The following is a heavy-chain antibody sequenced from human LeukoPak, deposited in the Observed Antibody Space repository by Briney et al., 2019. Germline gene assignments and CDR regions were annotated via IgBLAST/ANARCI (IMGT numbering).Heavy chain of an antibody. CDR1: GFTFSSYA. D-gene: IGHD2-15*01. Sequence: GGSLRLSCVASGFTFSSYAMSWVRQAPGKGLEWVSAISGSGGSTYYADSVKGRFTISRDNSKNTLYLQMNSLRAEDTAVYYCAKGSPCSGGSCYEGDAFDIWGQGTMVTVSS. J-gene: IGHJ3*02. V-gene: IGHV3-23*01. CDR2: ISGSGGST. CDR3: AKGSPCSGGSCYEGDAFDI.